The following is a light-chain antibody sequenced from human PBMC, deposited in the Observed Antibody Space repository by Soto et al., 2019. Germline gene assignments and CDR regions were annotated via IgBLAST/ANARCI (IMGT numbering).Light chain of an antibody. V-gene: IGKV3-20*01. CDR2: GAS. Sequence: EIVLTQSPGTLYLSPGERATLSCRASQSLSSRYLAWYQQKPGQAHRLLIYGASITDSGIPDTFSGSGSGTDFPRTISRLDQEDCAVYYCKQFGNSPPVTFGPGTKVDIK. CDR1: QSLSSRY. CDR3: KQFGNSPPVT. J-gene: IGKJ3*01.